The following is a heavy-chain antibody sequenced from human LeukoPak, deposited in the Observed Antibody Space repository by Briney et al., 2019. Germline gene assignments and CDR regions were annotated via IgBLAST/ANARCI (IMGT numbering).Heavy chain of an antibody. V-gene: IGHV3-74*03. CDR3: ARVFTNYGLFRGNWFDP. J-gene: IGHJ5*02. D-gene: IGHD3-10*01. Sequence: GGSLRLSCAASGFTFSRYWMHWVRQAPGKGLMWVSRISPDGSTTLYADSVKGRFTISRDNAKNTLYLQMNSLRAEDTAVYYCARVFTNYGLFRGNWFDPWGQGTLVTVSS. CDR1: GFTFSRYW. CDR2: ISPDGSTT.